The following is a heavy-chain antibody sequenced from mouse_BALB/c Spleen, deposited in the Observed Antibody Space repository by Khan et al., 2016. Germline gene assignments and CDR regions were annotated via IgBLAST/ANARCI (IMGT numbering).Heavy chain of an antibody. CDR1: GFTFNTYA. CDR3: VRTVPFAY. J-gene: IGHJ3*01. CDR2: IRSKSNNYAT. V-gene: IGHV10-1*02. D-gene: IGHD1-1*01. Sequence: EVQLVESGGGLVQPKGSLKLSCAASGFTFNTYAMNWVRQAPGKGLEWVARIRSKSNNYATYYADSVKDRFTISRADSQSMLYLQMNNLKTEDTAMYYCVRTVPFAYWGQGTLVTVSA.